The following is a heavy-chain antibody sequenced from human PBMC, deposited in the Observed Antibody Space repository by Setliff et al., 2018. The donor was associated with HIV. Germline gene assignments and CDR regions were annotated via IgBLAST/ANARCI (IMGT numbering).Heavy chain of an antibody. Sequence: GASVKVSCKASGGTFSSYAISWVRQAPGQGLDWMGGIIPVFGTTNYAQKFQGRVTITADESTSTAYMELSSLRSEDTAVYYCARGGVYYYDSSGWSMDYWGQGTLVTGLL. J-gene: IGHJ4*02. CDR1: GGTFSSYA. CDR2: IIPVFGTT. D-gene: IGHD3-22*01. V-gene: IGHV1-69*13. CDR3: ARGGVYYYDSSGWSMDY.